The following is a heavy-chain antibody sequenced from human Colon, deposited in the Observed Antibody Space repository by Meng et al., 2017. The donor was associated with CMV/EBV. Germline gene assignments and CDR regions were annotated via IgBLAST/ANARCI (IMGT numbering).Heavy chain of an antibody. CDR1: GFAFSSYV. D-gene: IGHD7-27*01. V-gene: IGHV3-74*01. CDR3: TRDVNWEFFDY. Sequence: GESLKISCAASGFAFSSYVMHWVRQAPGKGLVWVSRISHDGTVTTYADSVRGRFTVSRDNAQNTLYLQMNSLRAEDTAVYYCTRDVNWEFFDYWGQGTLVTSPQ. CDR2: ISHDGTVT. J-gene: IGHJ4*02.